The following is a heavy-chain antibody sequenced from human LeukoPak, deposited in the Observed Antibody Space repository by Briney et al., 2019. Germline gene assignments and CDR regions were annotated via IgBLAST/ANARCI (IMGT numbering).Heavy chain of an antibody. D-gene: IGHD4-11*01. V-gene: IGHV5-51*01. Sequence: GESLKISCKGSGYSFTSYWIAWVRQMPGKGLEWMGIIYPGDSDTRYSPSFQGQVTISVDKSISTAYLQWSSLKASDTAMYCCARQEGWADYSIYPNWFDPWGQGTLVTVSS. J-gene: IGHJ5*02. CDR3: ARQEGWADYSIYPNWFDP. CDR1: GYSFTSYW. CDR2: IYPGDSDT.